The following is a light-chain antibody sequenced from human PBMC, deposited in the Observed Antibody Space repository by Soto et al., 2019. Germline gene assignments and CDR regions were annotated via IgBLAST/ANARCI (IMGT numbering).Light chain of an antibody. Sequence: IPQSPATLAVSLGERATINCKPSQSVLYSSNNKNYLAWYQQKAGQPPKLLIYWASTRESGVPDRFSGSGSGTDFTLTISRLPAEDVAVYYCQQYYCTPITFGGGTRLEIK. CDR3: QQYYCTPIT. CDR2: WAS. CDR1: QSVLYSSNNKNY. J-gene: IGKJ5*01. V-gene: IGKV4-1*01.